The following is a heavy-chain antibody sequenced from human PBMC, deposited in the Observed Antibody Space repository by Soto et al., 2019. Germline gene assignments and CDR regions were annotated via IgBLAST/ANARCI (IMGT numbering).Heavy chain of an antibody. Sequence: SVKVSCKASGGTFSSYAISWERQAPGQGLEWMGGIIPIFGTANYAQKFQGRVTITADESTSTAYMELSSLRSEDTAVYYCARDRRPYYASAARDAFDIWGQGTMVPVSS. CDR1: GGTFSSYA. CDR2: IIPIFGTA. J-gene: IGHJ3*02. CDR3: ARDRRPYYASAARDAFDI. V-gene: IGHV1-69*13. D-gene: IGHD1-26*01.